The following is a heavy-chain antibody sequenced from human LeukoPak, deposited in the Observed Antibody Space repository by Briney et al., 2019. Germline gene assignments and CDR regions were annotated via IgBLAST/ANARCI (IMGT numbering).Heavy chain of an antibody. CDR1: GGSISSYY. CDR2: IYTSGGT. CDR3: ARFKPPVIFAGPGYFDY. J-gene: IGHJ4*02. Sequence: SETLSLTCTVSGGSISSYYWSWIRQPAGKGLEWIGRIYTSGGTNYNPSLKSRVTISVDKSKNQFSLKLSSVTAADTAVYYCARFKPPVIFAGPGYFDYWGQGTLVTVSS. D-gene: IGHD3-10*01. V-gene: IGHV4-4*07.